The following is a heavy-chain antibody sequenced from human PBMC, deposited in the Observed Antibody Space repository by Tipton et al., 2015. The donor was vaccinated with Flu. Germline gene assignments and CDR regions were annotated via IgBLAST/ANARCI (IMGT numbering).Heavy chain of an antibody. V-gene: IGHV3-30*02. CDR2: IRFDGSLQ. Sequence: SLRLSCTASGFTFSEYGMHWVRQAPGKGLEWLAFIRFDGSLQYYADSVKGRFTISRDNSKNTVYLQMISLRKDDTAVYFCAKDQVPITDRAFDDWGQGTLVTVSS. CDR3: AKDQVPITDRAFDD. J-gene: IGHJ4*02. D-gene: IGHD1-14*01. CDR1: GFTFSEYG.